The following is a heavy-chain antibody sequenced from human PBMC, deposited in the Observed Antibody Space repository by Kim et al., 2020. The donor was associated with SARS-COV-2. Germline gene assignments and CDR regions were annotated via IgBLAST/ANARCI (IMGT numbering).Heavy chain of an antibody. V-gene: IGHV4-34*01. Sequence: PSLKSRVTISVDTSKNQFSLELSSVTAADTAVYYCTVVTAKEYYYYGMDVWGQGTTVTVSS. J-gene: IGHJ6*02. CDR3: TVVTAKEYYYYGMDV. D-gene: IGHD2-21*02.